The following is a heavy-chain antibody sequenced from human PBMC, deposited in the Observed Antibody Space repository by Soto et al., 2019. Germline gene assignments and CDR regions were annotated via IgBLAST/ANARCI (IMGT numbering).Heavy chain of an antibody. V-gene: IGHV3-23*01. CDR3: AKAVGLRELVPNWFDP. CDR2: ISGSGGST. D-gene: IGHD1-26*01. Sequence: GGSLRLSCAASGFTFSSYAMSWVRQAPGKGLEWVSAISGSGGSTYYADSVKGRFTISRDNSKNTLYLQMNSLRAEDTAVYYCAKAVGLRELVPNWFDPWGQGTLVTVSS. CDR1: GFTFSSYA. J-gene: IGHJ5*02.